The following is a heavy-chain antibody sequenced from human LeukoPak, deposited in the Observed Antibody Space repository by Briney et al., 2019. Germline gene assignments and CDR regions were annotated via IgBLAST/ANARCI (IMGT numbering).Heavy chain of an antibody. CDR3: ATDLLRSTLYYYDLGAFDI. CDR2: FDPEDGET. J-gene: IGHJ3*02. D-gene: IGHD3-22*01. Sequence: ASVKVSCKVSGYTLTELSMHWVRQAPGKGLEWMGGFDPEDGETIYAQKFQGRVTMTEDTSTDTAHMELSSLRSEDTAVYYCATDLLRSTLYYYDLGAFDIWGQGTMVTVSS. CDR1: GYTLTELS. V-gene: IGHV1-24*01.